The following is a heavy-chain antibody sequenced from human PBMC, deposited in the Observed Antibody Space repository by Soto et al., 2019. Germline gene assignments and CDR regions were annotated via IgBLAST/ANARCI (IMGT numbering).Heavy chain of an antibody. J-gene: IGHJ6*03. V-gene: IGHV4-59*08. Sequence: QVQLQESGPGLVKPSETLSLTCTVSGGSISSYYWSWIRQPPGKGLEWIGYIYYSGSTNYNPSLKSRVTISVDTSKNQFSPKLSSVTAADTAVYYCARHHPGIAVAGKGYYYYYYMDVWGKGTTVTVSS. CDR2: IYYSGST. D-gene: IGHD6-19*01. CDR3: ARHHPGIAVAGKGYYYYYYMDV. CDR1: GGSISSYY.